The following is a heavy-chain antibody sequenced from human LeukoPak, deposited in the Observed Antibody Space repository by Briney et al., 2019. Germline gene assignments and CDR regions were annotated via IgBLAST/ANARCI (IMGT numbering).Heavy chain of an antibody. CDR3: ARGGGSGSYLTWNYYGMDV. V-gene: IGHV3-23*01. CDR2: ISGSGGST. J-gene: IGHJ6*02. D-gene: IGHD3-10*01. CDR1: GFTFSSYA. Sequence: GGSLRLSCAASGFTFSSYAMSWVRQAPGKGLEWVSAISGSGGSTYYADSVKGRFTISRDNSKNTLYLQMNSLRAEDTAVYYCARGGGSGSYLTWNYYGMDVWGQGTTVTVSS.